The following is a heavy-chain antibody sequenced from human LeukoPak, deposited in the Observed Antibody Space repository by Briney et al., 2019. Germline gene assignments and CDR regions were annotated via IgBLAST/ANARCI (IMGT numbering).Heavy chain of an antibody. CDR3: AVRDYDFWSGYYPDY. V-gene: IGHV3-21*01. J-gene: IGHJ4*02. Sequence: GGALRLSCAASGFTFSSYSMNWVRQAPGEGLEWVSSISSSSSYIYYADSVKGRFTIYRDNAKNSLYLQMNRLRAEDTGVYYCAVRDYDFWSGYYPDYWGQGTLVTVSS. D-gene: IGHD3-3*01. CDR2: ISSSSSYI. CDR1: GFTFSSYS.